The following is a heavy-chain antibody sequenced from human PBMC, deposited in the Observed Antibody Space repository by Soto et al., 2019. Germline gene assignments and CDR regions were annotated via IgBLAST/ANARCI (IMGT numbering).Heavy chain of an antibody. Sequence: VQLVESGGGLVQPGRSLRLSCAASGFTFDDYAMHWVRQAPGKGLEWVSGISWNSGSVGYADSVKGRFTISRDNAKNSLYLQMNSLRAEDTALYYCAKDINDFWSGGYMDVWGKGTTVTVSS. CDR3: AKDINDFWSGGYMDV. D-gene: IGHD3-3*01. V-gene: IGHV3-9*01. CDR2: ISWNSGSV. J-gene: IGHJ6*03. CDR1: GFTFDDYA.